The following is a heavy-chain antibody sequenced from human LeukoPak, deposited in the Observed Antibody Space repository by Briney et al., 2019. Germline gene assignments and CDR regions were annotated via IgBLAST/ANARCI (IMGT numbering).Heavy chain of an antibody. CDR3: ARGQQLDY. J-gene: IGHJ4*02. V-gene: IGHV3-21*01. Sequence: PGGSLRLSCAASGFILRSYSMSWVRQAPGKGLEWVAFSSGSGNYIYYADSVKGRFIISRDNAKSSLDLQLNSLRAEDTALYYCARGQQLDYWGQGILVTVSS. CDR1: GFILRSYS. CDR2: SSGSGNYI. D-gene: IGHD6-13*01.